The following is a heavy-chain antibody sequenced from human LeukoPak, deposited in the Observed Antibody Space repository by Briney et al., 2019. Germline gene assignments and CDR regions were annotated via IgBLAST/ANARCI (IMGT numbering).Heavy chain of an antibody. J-gene: IGHJ4*02. CDR1: GYSFTGYY. V-gene: IGHV1-2*02. D-gene: IGHD6-19*01. Sequence: GASVKVSCKASGYSFTGYYMHWVRQAPGQGLEWMGWINPNSGDTNYAQKFQGRVNMTRDMSISTAYMELSRLRSDDTAVYYCARVSGRYASDFDYWGQGTLVTVSS. CDR2: INPNSGDT. CDR3: ARVSGRYASDFDY.